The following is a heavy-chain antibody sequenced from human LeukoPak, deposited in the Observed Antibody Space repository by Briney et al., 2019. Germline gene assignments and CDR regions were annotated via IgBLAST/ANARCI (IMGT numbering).Heavy chain of an antibody. J-gene: IGHJ6*02. CDR3: ARVLARGRGALKERLLYNNVYYDMDV. D-gene: IGHD1-26*01. CDR1: GYTFNMYD. CDR2: VSPTSGNT. V-gene: IGHV1-8*01. Sequence: RASVKVSCKASGYTFNMYDINWVRQTPGQGLEWMGWVSPTSGNTHYAQNFQGRVTMIWNSSITTAYMELSSLRSEDTAVFYCARVLARGRGALKERLLYNNVYYDMDVWGQGTTVTVSS.